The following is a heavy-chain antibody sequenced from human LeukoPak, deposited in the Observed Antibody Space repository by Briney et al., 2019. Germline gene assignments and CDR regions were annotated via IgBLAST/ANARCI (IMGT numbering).Heavy chain of an antibody. Sequence: PSETLSLTCAVYGGSFSGYYWSWIRQPPGKGLEWIGEINHSGSTNYNPSLKSRVTISVDTSKNQFSLKLSSVTAADTAVYYCARGPRGFVVVPAAIKGAGAFDIWGQGTMATVSS. CDR1: GGSFSGYY. D-gene: IGHD2-2*02. V-gene: IGHV4-34*01. CDR3: ARGPRGFVVVPAAIKGAGAFDI. CDR2: INHSGST. J-gene: IGHJ3*02.